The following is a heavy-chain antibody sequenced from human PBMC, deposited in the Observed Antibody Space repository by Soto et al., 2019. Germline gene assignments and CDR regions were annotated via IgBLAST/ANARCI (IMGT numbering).Heavy chain of an antibody. D-gene: IGHD1-26*01. J-gene: IGHJ3*02. CDR1: GFTFSSYA. CDR3: AKDSIGGSYLDAFDI. CDR2: ISGSGGST. V-gene: IGHV3-23*01. Sequence: EVQLLESGGGLVQPGGSLRLSCAASGFTFSSYAMSWVRQAPGKGLEWVSAISGSGGSTYYADSVKGRFTISRGNSKNTLYLQMNSLRAENTAVYYCAKDSIGGSYLDAFDIWGQGTMVTVSS.